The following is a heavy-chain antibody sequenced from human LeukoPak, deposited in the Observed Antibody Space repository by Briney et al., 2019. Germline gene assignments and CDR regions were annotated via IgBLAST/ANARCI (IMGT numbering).Heavy chain of an antibody. J-gene: IGHJ5*02. V-gene: IGHV3-11*04. CDR3: ARSRIVGATELDP. Sequence: LSLTCAVSGGSFSDYQWAWIRQAPGKGLEWVSYISSSGSTIYYADSVKGRFTISRDNAKNSLYLQMNSLRAEDTAVYYCARSRIVGATELDPWGQGTLVTVSS. D-gene: IGHD1-26*01. CDR2: ISSSGSTI. CDR1: GGSFSDYQ.